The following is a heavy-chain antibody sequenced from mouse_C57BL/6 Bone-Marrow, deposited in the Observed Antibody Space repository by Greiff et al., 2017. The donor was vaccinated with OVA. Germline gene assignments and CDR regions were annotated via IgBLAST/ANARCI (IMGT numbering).Heavy chain of an antibody. J-gene: IGHJ3*01. CDR3: ARSPYYYGSSGFAY. V-gene: IGHV1-54*01. Sequence: VQLQQSGAELVRPGTSVKVSCKASGYAFTNYLIEWVKQRPGQGLEWIGVINPGSGGTNYNEKFKGKATLTADKSSSTAYMQLSSLTSEDSAVYFCARSPYYYGSSGFAYWGQGTLVTVSA. CDR1: GYAFTNYL. CDR2: INPGSGGT. D-gene: IGHD1-1*01.